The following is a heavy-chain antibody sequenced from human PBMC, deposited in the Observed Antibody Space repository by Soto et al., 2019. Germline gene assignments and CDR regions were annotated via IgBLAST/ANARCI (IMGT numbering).Heavy chain of an antibody. D-gene: IGHD5-12*01. CDR3: ARRGSDYEWYFFDY. CDR1: GGSISSGGYY. Sequence: SETLSLTCAVSGGSISSGGYYWSWIRQHPGKGLEWIGYIYYSGSTYYNPSLKSRVTISVDTSKNQFSLKLSPVTAADTAVYYCARRGSDYEWYFFDYWGQGTLVTVSS. CDR2: IYYSGST. J-gene: IGHJ4*02. V-gene: IGHV4-31*11.